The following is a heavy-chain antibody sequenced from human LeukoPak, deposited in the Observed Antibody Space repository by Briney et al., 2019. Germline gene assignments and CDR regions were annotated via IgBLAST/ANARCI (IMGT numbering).Heavy chain of an antibody. CDR2: IYYSGST. J-gene: IGHJ1*01. CDR3: ARHSSEWELLSHFQH. D-gene: IGHD1-26*01. Sequence: SETLSLTCTVSGGSISSSSYYWGWIRQPPGKGLEWIGSIYYSGSTYYNPSLKSRVTISVDTSKNQFSLKLGSVTAADTAVYYCARHSSEWELLSHFQHWGQGTLVTVSS. CDR1: GGSISSSSYY. V-gene: IGHV4-39*01.